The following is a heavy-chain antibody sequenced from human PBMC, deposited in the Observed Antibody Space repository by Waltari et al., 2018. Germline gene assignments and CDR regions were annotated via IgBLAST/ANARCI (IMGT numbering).Heavy chain of an antibody. J-gene: IGHJ4*02. CDR2: IYYSGST. CDR3: ARDSSSSPYYFDY. CDR1: GGSISSHY. D-gene: IGHD6-6*01. V-gene: IGHV4-59*11. Sequence: QVQLQESGPGLVKPSETLSLTCTVPGGSISSHYWSWIRQPPGRGLEWIGYIYYSGSTNYNPSLKSRVTISVDTSKNQFSLKLSSVTAADTAVYYCARDSSSSPYYFDYWGQGTLVTVSS.